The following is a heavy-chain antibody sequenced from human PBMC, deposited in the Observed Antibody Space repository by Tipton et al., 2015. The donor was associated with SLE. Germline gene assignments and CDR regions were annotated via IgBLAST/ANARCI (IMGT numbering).Heavy chain of an antibody. D-gene: IGHD3-16*01. CDR3: ANGPWVFDAFDI. V-gene: IGHV3-23*01. Sequence: LSLTCAASGFTFSSYAMSWVRQAPGKGLEWVSAISGSGGGTYYADSVKGRFTISRDNSKNTLYLQMNSLRAEDTAVYYCANGPWVFDAFDIWGQGTMVTVSS. CDR1: GFTFSSYA. J-gene: IGHJ3*02. CDR2: ISGSGGGT.